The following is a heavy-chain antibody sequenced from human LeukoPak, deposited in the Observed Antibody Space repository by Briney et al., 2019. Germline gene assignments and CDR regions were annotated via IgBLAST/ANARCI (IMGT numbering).Heavy chain of an antibody. CDR3: ARDRNYDFWSGTAGYMDV. V-gene: IGHV3-74*01. Sequence: GGSLRLSCAASGFTFSSYWMHWVRQAPGKGLVWVSRINTDGSSTSYADSVKGRFTISRDNAKNTLYLQMNSLRAEDTAVYYCARDRNYDFWSGTAGYMDVWGKGTTVTVSS. J-gene: IGHJ6*03. CDR2: INTDGSST. D-gene: IGHD3-3*01. CDR1: GFTFSSYW.